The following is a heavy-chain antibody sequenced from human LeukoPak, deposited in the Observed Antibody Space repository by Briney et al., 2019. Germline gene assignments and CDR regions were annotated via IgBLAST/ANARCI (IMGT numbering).Heavy chain of an antibody. V-gene: IGHV1-24*01. Sequence: ASVKVSCKVSGYTLTELSMHWVRQAPGKGLEWVGGFDPEDGETIYAQKFQGRVTMTEDTSTDTAYMELSSLRSEDTAVYYCATVELGYSSSFSLHYWGQGTLVTVSS. D-gene: IGHD6-13*01. J-gene: IGHJ4*02. CDR3: ATVELGYSSSFSLHY. CDR1: GYTLTELS. CDR2: FDPEDGET.